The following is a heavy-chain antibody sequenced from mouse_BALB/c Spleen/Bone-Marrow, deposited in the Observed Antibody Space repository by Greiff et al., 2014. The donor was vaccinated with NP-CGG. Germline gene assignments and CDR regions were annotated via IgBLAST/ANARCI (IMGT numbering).Heavy chain of an antibody. CDR2: INPDSRTI. CDR3: ARNGYYGWITY. J-gene: IGHJ3*01. D-gene: IGHD2-3*01. Sequence: CAASGVDFSGYWMTWVRQAPGQGLGWIGEINPDSRTINYKPSLKEKFIMSRDNAKNTLYLQMSKVRSEDTALYYCARNGYYGWITYWGQGTLVTVSA. CDR1: GVDFSGYW. V-gene: IGHV4-1*02.